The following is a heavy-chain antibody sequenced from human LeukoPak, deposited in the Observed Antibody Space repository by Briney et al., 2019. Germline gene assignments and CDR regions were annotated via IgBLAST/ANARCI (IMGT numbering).Heavy chain of an antibody. CDR1: GFTFSSYG. J-gene: IGHJ4*02. CDR3: ARWGYGTYSYYYDSSGYKYFDY. V-gene: IGHV3-33*01. D-gene: IGHD3-22*01. Sequence: GGSLRLSCAASGFTFSSYGMHWVRQAPGKGLEWVAVIWYDGSNKYYADSVKGRFTISRDNSKNTLYLQMNSLRAEDTAVYYCARWGYGTYSYYYDSSGYKYFDYWGQGTLVTVSS. CDR2: IWYDGSNK.